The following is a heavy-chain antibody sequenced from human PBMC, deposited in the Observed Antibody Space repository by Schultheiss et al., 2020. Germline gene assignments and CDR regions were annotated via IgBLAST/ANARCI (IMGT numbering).Heavy chain of an antibody. CDR3: AKDLYSLWFGRRLGGMDV. J-gene: IGHJ6*02. CDR2: INSDGSST. V-gene: IGHV3-74*01. D-gene: IGHD3-10*01. CDR1: GFTFSSYA. Sequence: GGSLRLSCAASGFTFSSYAMSWVRQAPGKGLVWVSRINSDGSSTSYADSVKGRFTISRDNAKNSLYLQMNSLRAEDTAVYYCAKDLYSLWFGRRLGGMDVWGQGTTVTVSS.